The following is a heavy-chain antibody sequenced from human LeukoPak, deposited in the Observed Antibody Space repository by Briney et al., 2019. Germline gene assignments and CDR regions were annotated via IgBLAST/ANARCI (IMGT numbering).Heavy chain of an antibody. J-gene: IGHJ4*02. V-gene: IGHV1-3*01. CDR2: ISAGDGNT. D-gene: IGHD2-2*01. CDR3: ARDNSYAVY. Sequence: ASVKVSCKAFGYTFINYGMHWVRQAPGQRLEWMGWISAGDGNTKYSQKFQGRVTITRDTSARTAYMELSSLRFEDTAVYYCARDNSYAVYWGQGTLVTVSS. CDR1: GYTFINYG.